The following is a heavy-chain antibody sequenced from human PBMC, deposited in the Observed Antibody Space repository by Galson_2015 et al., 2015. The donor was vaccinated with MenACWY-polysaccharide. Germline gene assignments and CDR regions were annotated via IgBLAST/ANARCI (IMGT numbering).Heavy chain of an antibody. D-gene: IGHD3-3*01. CDR3: ARVRYYDFWSGYYPLYYYYGMDV. CDR2: ISSSSSTI. V-gene: IGHV3-48*01. Sequence: SLRLSCAASGFTFSSYSMNWVRQAPGKGLEWVSYISSSSSTIYYADSVKGRFTISRDNAKNSLYLQMNSLRAEDTAVYYCARVRYYDFWSGYYPLYYYYGMDVWGQGTTVTVSS. J-gene: IGHJ6*02. CDR1: GFTFSSYS.